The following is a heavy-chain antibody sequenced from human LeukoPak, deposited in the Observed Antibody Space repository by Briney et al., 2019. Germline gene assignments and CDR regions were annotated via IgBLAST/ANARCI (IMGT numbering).Heavy chain of an antibody. CDR2: IYIDART. Sequence: GGSLTLTCTLSGVSVTDTLIDWVRQAPGKGPEWVALIYIDARTVYADSVKGRFPISRDNSKNMVYLQMNSLRSEDSALYYCVRDRAGTQSWVEFDLWGQGTLVTVSS. D-gene: IGHD3-10*01. V-gene: IGHV3-66*02. CDR3: VRDRAGTQSWVEFDL. J-gene: IGHJ5*02. CDR1: GVSVTDTL.